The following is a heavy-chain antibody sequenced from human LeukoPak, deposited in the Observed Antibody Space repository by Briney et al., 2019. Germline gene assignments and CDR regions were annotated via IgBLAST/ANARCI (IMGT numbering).Heavy chain of an antibody. V-gene: IGHV4-39*01. CDR1: GGSISSSSYY. J-gene: IGHJ3*02. CDR2: IYHSGST. CDR3: ARHLKGHDAFDI. Sequence: SETLSLTCTVSGGSISSSSYYWGWIRQPPGKGLEWIGSIYHSGSTYYNPSLKSRVTISVDTSKNQFSLKLSSVTAADTAVYYCARHLKGHDAFDIWGQGTMVTVSS.